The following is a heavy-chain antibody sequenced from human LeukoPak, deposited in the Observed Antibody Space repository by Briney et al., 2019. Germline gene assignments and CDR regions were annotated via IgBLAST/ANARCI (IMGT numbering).Heavy chain of an antibody. V-gene: IGHV3-53*01. J-gene: IGHJ4*02. CDR2: IYSGGST. D-gene: IGHD6-19*01. CDR3: AKNGRGQWLVSYYFDY. Sequence: GGSLRLSCAASGFTVSSNYMSWVRQAPGKGLEWVSVIYSGGSTYYADSVKGRFTISRDNSKNTLYLQMNSLRAEDTAVYYCAKNGRGQWLVSYYFDYWGQGTLVTVSS. CDR1: GFTVSSNY.